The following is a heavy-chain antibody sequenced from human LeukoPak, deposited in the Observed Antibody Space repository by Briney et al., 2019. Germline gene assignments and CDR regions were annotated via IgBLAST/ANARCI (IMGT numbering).Heavy chain of an antibody. CDR1: GGSISSYY. Sequence: PSETLSLTCTASGGSISSYYWSWIRQPPGKGLEWIGYIYYSGSTNYNPSLKSRVTISVDTSKNQFSLKLSSVTAADTAVYYCTKDSYSRSGRYQAALDPWGQGTLVTVS. CDR3: TKDSYSRSGRYQAALDP. D-gene: IGHD3-10*01. CDR2: IYYSGST. V-gene: IGHV4-59*01. J-gene: IGHJ5*02.